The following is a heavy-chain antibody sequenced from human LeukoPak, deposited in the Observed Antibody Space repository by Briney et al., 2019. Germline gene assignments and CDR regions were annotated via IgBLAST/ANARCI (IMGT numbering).Heavy chain of an antibody. J-gene: IGHJ6*03. V-gene: IGHV4-61*01. CDR3: ARTTEGGYTYDYFYYYYMDV. D-gene: IGHD5-18*01. CDR1: GDSITSSSYY. Sequence: NSSETLSLTCTVSGDSITSSSYYWSWIRQPPGKGLEWIGYIYHSGSTNYNPSLKSRVTISVDTSKNQFSLKLSSVTAADTAVYYCARTTEGGYTYDYFYYYYMDVWGKGTTVTISS. CDR2: IYHSGST.